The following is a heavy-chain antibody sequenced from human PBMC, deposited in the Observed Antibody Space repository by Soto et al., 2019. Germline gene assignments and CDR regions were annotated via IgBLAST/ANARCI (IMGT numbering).Heavy chain of an antibody. D-gene: IGHD3-10*01. CDR3: ARDPMGRYYGSGSYYFDY. Sequence: PGGSLRLSCAASGFTFSSYAMHWVRQAPGKGLEWVAVISYDGSNKYYADPVKGRFTISRDNSKNTLYLQMNSLRAEDTAVYYCARDPMGRYYGSGSYYFDYWGQGT. J-gene: IGHJ4*02. CDR1: GFTFSSYA. CDR2: ISYDGSNK. V-gene: IGHV3-30-3*01.